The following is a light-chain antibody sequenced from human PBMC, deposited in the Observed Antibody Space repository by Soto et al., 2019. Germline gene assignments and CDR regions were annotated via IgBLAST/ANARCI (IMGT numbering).Light chain of an antibody. J-gene: IGKJ4*01. V-gene: IGKV3-11*01. Sequence: EIVLTQSPATLSLSPGERATLSCRASQSVRNDLVWYHQKPGQAPRVLIYSASNRATGIPARFSGSGSGTDFTLTIISLEPEDFAVYYCQQRTNCPPIFGGGTKVEMK. CDR3: QQRTNCPPI. CDR1: QSVRND. CDR2: SAS.